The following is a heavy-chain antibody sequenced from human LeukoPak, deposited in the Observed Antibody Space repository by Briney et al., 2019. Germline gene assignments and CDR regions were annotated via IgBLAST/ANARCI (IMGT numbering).Heavy chain of an antibody. D-gene: IGHD1-14*01. CDR2: INHSGST. V-gene: IGHV4-34*01. Sequence: SETLSLTCAVYGGAFSGYYWSWIRQPPGKGLEWIGEINHSGSTNYNPSLKSRVTISVDTSKNQFSLKLSSVTAADTAVYYCARGPERNFCLKSPHSRYLDRTTRFDYWGQGTLVTVSS. CDR3: ARGPERNFCLKSPHSRYLDRTTRFDY. J-gene: IGHJ4*02. CDR1: GGAFSGYY.